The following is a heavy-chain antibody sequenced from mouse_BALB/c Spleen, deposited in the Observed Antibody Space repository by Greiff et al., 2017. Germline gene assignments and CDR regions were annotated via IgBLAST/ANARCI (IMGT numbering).Heavy chain of an antibody. V-gene: IGHV2-9*02. CDR3: ARDQGFITTAHYAMDY. J-gene: IGHJ4*01. CDR1: GFSLTSYG. Sequence: VNVVESGPGLVAPSQSLSITCTVSGFSLTSYGVHWVRQPPGKGLEWLGVIWAGGSTNYNSALMSRLSISKDNSKSQVFLKMNSLQTDDTAMYYCARDQGFITTAHYAMDYWGQGTSVTVSS. CDR2: IWAGGST. D-gene: IGHD1-2*01.